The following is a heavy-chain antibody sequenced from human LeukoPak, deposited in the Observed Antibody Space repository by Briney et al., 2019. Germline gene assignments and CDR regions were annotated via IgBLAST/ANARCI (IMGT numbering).Heavy chain of an antibody. J-gene: IGHJ4*02. CDR1: GYTFTSYY. V-gene: IGHV1-46*01. D-gene: IGHD2-21*02. Sequence: ASAKVSCKASGYTFTSYYMHWVRQAPGQGLEWMGIINPSGGSTSYAQKFQGRVTMTRDTSTSTVYMELSSLRSEDTAVYYCARDLVGIAYCGGDCSHTFDYWGQGTPVTVSS. CDR2: INPSGGST. CDR3: ARDLVGIAYCGGDCSHTFDY.